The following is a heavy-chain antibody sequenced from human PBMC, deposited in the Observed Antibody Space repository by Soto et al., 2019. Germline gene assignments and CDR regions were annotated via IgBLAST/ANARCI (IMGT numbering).Heavy chain of an antibody. CDR3: ARVSEASPGAFDY. J-gene: IGHJ4*02. V-gene: IGHV1-2*02. CDR2: INPNSGGT. Sequence: GASVKVSCKASGYTFTGYYMHWVRQAPGQGLEWMRWINPNSGGTNYAQKFQGRVTMTRDTSISTAYMELSRLRSDDTAVYYCARVSEASPGAFDYWGQGTLVTVSS. CDR1: GYTFTGYY.